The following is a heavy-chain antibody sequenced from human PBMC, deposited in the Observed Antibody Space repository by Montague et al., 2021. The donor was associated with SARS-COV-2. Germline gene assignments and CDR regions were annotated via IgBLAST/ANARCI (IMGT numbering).Heavy chain of an antibody. V-gene: IGHV4-59*08. CDR2: SYYSGSA. CDR1: GGSISSYY. CDR3: ARHHPVGGLRP. Sequence: SETLSLTCTVSGGSISSYYCCWSWLRQRTGMERNGNSYYSGSANSNYSLKRRVTIAVYMSKTQVSLKLSPVTAADTAAYFCARHHPVGGLRPWGQGTLVTVSS. J-gene: IGHJ5*02. D-gene: IGHD2-15*01.